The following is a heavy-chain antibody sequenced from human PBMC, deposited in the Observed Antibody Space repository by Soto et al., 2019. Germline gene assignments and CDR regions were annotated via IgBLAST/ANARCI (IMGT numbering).Heavy chain of an antibody. J-gene: IGHJ6*02. CDR1: GSTFSSYA. V-gene: IGHV1-18*01. Sequence: GASVKVSCKASGSTFSSYAISWVRQAPGQRLEWMGWISAYNGNTNYAQKIQGRVTMTTDTSTSTAYMELRSLRSDDTAVYYCAREGGYWWDYYYYYGMDVWGQGTTVTVSS. CDR3: AREGGYWWDYYYYYGMDV. D-gene: IGHD2-8*02. CDR2: ISAYNGNT.